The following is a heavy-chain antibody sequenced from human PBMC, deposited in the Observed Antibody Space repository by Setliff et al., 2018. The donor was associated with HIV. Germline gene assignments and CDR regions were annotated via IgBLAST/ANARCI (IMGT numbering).Heavy chain of an antibody. CDR1: GFTFSSYA. J-gene: IGHJ5*02. CDR3: ASSPNIVVVPAALDP. V-gene: IGHV3-23*01. D-gene: IGHD2-2*01. Sequence: SLRLSCAASGFTFSSYAMSWVRQAPGKGLEWVSAISGSGGSTYYADSVKGRFTISRDNSKNTLYLQMNSLRAEDTAVYYCASSPNIVVVPAALDPWGQGTLVTVSS. CDR2: ISGSGGST.